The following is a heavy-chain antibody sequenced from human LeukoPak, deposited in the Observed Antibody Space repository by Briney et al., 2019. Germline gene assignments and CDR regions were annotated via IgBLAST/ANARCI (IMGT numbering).Heavy chain of an antibody. CDR1: GATSSTYA. CDR3: ARGLWVTAYSYYYYGMDV. J-gene: IGHJ6*02. V-gene: IGHV1-69*04. CDR2: SSPGLGIV. D-gene: IGHD4-23*01. Sequence: SVKVSCKAAGATSSTYAFAGVRQAPAQGLEWMGRSSPGLGIVNYAQKSQGRITITADKSTSTVYMELSSLRSDDTAVYYCARGLWVTAYSYYYYGMDVWGQGTTVIVSS.